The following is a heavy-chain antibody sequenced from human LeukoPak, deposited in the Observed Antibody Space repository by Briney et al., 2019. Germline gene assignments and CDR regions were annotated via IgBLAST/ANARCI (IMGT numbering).Heavy chain of an antibody. CDR3: ARGVITMIVVPIHSFFDY. CDR2: ISSNGGST. CDR1: GFTFSSYA. Sequence: PGGSLRLSCAASGFTFSSYAMHWVRQAPGKGLEYVSAISSNGGSTYYANSVKGRFTISRDNSKNTLYLQMGSLRAEDMAVYYCARGVITMIVVPIHSFFDYWGQGTLVTVSS. V-gene: IGHV3-64*01. J-gene: IGHJ4*02. D-gene: IGHD3-22*01.